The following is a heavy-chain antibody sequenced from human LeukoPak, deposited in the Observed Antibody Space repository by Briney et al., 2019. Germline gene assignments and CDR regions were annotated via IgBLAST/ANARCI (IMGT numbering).Heavy chain of an antibody. D-gene: IGHD2-2*01. CDR3: ARTDIVVVPAASYYYYGMDV. Sequence: ASVKVPCKASGYTFTGYYMHWVRQAPGQGLEWMGWINPNSGGTNYAQKFQGRVTMTRDTSISTAYMELSRLRSDDTAVYYCARTDIVVVPAASYYYYGMDVWGQGTTVTVSS. J-gene: IGHJ6*02. CDR2: INPNSGGT. V-gene: IGHV1-2*02. CDR1: GYTFTGYY.